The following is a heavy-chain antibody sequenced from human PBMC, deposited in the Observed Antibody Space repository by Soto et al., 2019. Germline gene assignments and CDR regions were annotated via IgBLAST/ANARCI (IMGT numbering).Heavy chain of an antibody. V-gene: IGHV3-64*07. Sequence: VQLVESGGGLVQPGGSLRLSCAASGFTFKIYHMHWVRQAPGKGPEYVSAISSSGDSTYYADSVKGRFTISRDNSKSTMYLQMGSLRVEDMAFYYCARGIYFGSARYYFDYWGQGALVTVSS. CDR1: GFTFKIYH. CDR2: ISSSGDST. CDR3: ARGIYFGSARYYFDY. D-gene: IGHD3-10*01. J-gene: IGHJ4*02.